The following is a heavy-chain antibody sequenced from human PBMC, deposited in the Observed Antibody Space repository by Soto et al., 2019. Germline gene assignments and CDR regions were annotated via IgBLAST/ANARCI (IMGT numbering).Heavy chain of an antibody. V-gene: IGHV4-39*07. CDR1: GGSISSSNYY. Sequence: SETLSLTCTVSGGSISSSNYYLGWIRQPPGKGLEWIGSIHYSGSTYYNSSLKSRVTISVDTSKNQSSLKLSSVTAADTAVYYCARLSSGPESIAARLAYTTLDFDYWGQGTLVTVSS. CDR3: ARLSSGPESIAARLAYTTLDFDY. CDR2: IHYSGST. D-gene: IGHD6-6*01. J-gene: IGHJ4*02.